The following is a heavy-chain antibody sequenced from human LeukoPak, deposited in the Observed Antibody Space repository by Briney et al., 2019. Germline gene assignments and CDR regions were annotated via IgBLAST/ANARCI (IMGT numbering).Heavy chain of an antibody. Sequence: ASVKVSCKASGYTFTSYAMNWVRQAPGQGLEWMGWINPNSGGTNYAQKFQGRVTMTRDTSISTAYMELSRLRSDDTAVYYCARDGGSSSLDYWGQGTLVTVSS. V-gene: IGHV1-2*02. CDR1: GYTFTSYA. D-gene: IGHD6-13*01. J-gene: IGHJ4*02. CDR2: INPNSGGT. CDR3: ARDGGSSSLDY.